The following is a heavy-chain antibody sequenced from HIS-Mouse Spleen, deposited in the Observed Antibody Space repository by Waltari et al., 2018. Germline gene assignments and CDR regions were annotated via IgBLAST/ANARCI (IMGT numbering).Heavy chain of an antibody. CDR2: IYYSGST. Sequence: QLQLQESGPGLVKPSETLSLTCTVSGGSISRRSYYWGWIRQPPGKGREWIGSIYYSGSTYYNPSLKSRVTISVDTSKNQFSLKLSCVTAADTAVYYCAREIPYSSSWYDWYFDLWGRGTLVTVSS. CDR1: GGSISRRSYY. V-gene: IGHV4-39*07. D-gene: IGHD6-13*01. CDR3: AREIPYSSSWYDWYFDL. J-gene: IGHJ2*01.